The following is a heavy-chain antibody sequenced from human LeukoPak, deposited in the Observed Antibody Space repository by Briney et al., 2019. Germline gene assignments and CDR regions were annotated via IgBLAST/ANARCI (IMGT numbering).Heavy chain of an antibody. D-gene: IGHD3-3*02. CDR3: ARDLESLVGDYYYYYMDV. CDR1: GGSFSGYS. Sequence: SETLSLTCAVYGGSFSGYSWNWIRQPPVKGLEWIGYIYYSGSTNYNPSLKSRVTISVDTSKNQFSLKLSSVTAADTAVYYCARDLESLVGDYYYYYMDVWGKGTTVTVSS. J-gene: IGHJ6*03. CDR2: IYYSGST. V-gene: IGHV4-34*11.